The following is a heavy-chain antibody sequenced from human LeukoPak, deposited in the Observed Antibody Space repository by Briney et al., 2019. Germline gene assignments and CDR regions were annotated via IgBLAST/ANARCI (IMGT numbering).Heavy chain of an antibody. CDR1: GGSISSYY. CDR3: ARHLIRTITMVRGVIRKGDLLDY. V-gene: IGHV4-59*08. Sequence: SETLTLTCTVSGGSISSYYWSWIRQPPGKGLEWIGYIYYSGSTYYNPSLKSRVTISVDTSKNQFSLKLSSVTAADTAVYYCARHLIRTITMVRGVIRKGDLLDYWGQGTLVTVSS. D-gene: IGHD3-10*01. CDR2: IYYSGST. J-gene: IGHJ4*02.